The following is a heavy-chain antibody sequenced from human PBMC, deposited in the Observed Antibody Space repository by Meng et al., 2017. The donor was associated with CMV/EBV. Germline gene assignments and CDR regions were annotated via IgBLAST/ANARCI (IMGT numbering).Heavy chain of an antibody. J-gene: IGHJ5*02. CDR1: GGSISSYY. V-gene: IGHV4-59*01. Sequence: GSLRLSCTVSGGSISSYYWSWIRQPPGKGLEWIGYIYSSGSTNYNPSLKSRVTISVDTSKNQFSLKLSSVTAADTAVYYCARVSGSWFDPWGQGTLVTVSS. CDR2: IYSSGST. D-gene: IGHD3-10*01. CDR3: ARVSGSWFDP.